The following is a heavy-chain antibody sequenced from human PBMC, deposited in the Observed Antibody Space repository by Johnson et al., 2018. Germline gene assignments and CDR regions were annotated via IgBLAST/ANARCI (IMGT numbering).Heavy chain of an antibody. D-gene: IGHD6-6*01. CDR3: ALAARPWYYYYGMDV. V-gene: IGHV3-9*01. CDR1: GLTLDNYA. CDR2: ISWNSGSI. J-gene: IGHJ6*02. Sequence: VQLVQSGGGLVQPGRSLRLSCAASGLTLDNYAMHWVRQAPGKGLEWVSGISWNSGSIGYADSVKGRFTISRDNAKNSRYLQRKSLGAEDTDLYYCALAARPWYYYYGMDVWGQGTTVTVSS.